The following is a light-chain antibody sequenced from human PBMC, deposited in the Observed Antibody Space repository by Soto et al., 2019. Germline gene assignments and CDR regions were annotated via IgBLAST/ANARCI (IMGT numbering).Light chain of an antibody. CDR1: TGSVTSGHF. Sequence: QAVVTQEPSLTVSPGGTVTLTCGSSTGSVTSGHFPYWFQQKPGQAPRTLIYDTSNKHSWTPARFSGSLLGGKAALTLSVAQPEDEAEYYCLLSYSGGAVFGGGTQLTVL. J-gene: IGLJ7*01. CDR2: DTS. V-gene: IGLV7-46*01. CDR3: LLSYSGGAV.